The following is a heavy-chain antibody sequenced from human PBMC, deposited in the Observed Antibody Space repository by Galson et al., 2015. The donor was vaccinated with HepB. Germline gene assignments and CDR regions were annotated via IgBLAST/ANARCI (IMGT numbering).Heavy chain of an antibody. J-gene: IGHJ4*02. V-gene: IGHV3-33*01. Sequence: SLRLSCAASGFTFSSYGMHWVRQPPGEGLGWVAVIWDDGRNKYYAESVKGRFTISRDNSKNTLYLQMNSLRAEDTAVYFCARDLYDFWSGYPPTLSYWGQGTLVTVSS. CDR3: ARDLYDFWSGYPPTLSY. CDR1: GFTFSSYG. CDR2: IWDDGRNK. D-gene: IGHD3-3*01.